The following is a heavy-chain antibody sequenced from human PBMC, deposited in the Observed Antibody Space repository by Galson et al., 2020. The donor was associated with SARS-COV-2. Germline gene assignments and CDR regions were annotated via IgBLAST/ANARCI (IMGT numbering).Heavy chain of an antibody. J-gene: IGHJ4*02. CDR1: GFNFDNVW. Sequence: GESLKISCEASGFNFDNVWMSWVRQAPGKGLEWVGRIKSKNEDVTTDYAAPMKGRFTISRDDSRNTVFLQMDSLKTEDTAVYYCTTLLTQATRGLWGQGTLVTVSS. CDR3: TTLLTQATRGL. D-gene: IGHD1-1*01. V-gene: IGHV3-15*01. CDR2: IKSKNEDVTT.